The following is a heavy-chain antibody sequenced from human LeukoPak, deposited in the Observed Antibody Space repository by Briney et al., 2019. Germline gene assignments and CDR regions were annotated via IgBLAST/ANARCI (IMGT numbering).Heavy chain of an antibody. CDR2: ISYDGSNK. CDR1: GFTFSSYA. CDR3: ARDLRIAVAGTGVPDDAFDI. J-gene: IGHJ3*02. V-gene: IGHV3-30-3*01. D-gene: IGHD6-19*01. Sequence: PGRSLRLSCAASGFTFSSYAMHWVRQAPGKGLEWVAVISYDGSNKYYADSVKGRFTISRDNSKNTLYLQMNSLRAEDTAVYYCARDLRIAVAGTGVPDDAFDIWGQGTMVTVSS.